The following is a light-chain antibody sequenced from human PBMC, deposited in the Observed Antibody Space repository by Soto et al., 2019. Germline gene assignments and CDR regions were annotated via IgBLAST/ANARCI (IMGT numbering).Light chain of an antibody. J-gene: IGLJ2*01. CDR3: SSYTTRSTLV. CDR1: SSDVGAYNY. V-gene: IGLV2-14*01. Sequence: QSALTQAASVSGSPGQSITVSCTGTSSDVGAYNYVSWYQQHPGKVPKLMIYDVSHRPSGVSNRFSGSKSGNTASLTISGLQAEDEADYYCSSYTTRSTLVFGGGTKVTVL. CDR2: DVS.